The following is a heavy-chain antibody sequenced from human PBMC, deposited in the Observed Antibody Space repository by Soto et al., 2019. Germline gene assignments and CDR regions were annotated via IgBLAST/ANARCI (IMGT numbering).Heavy chain of an antibody. D-gene: IGHD6-13*01. CDR1: GFTFNNYG. CDR3: ARDANSSSWYSSKNNWLDP. J-gene: IGHJ5*02. V-gene: IGHV3-33*01. CDR2: IWYDGSNK. Sequence: PVGSLRLSCAASGFTFNNYGMHWVRQAPGKGLESVAVIWYDGSNKYYADSVKGRFTISRDNSKGTLYLQMNSLRADDAAVYYCARDANSSSWYSSKNNWLDPWGQGTLVTVYS.